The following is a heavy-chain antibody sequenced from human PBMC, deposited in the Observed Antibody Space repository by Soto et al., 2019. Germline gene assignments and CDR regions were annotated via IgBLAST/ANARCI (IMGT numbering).Heavy chain of an antibody. J-gene: IGHJ4*02. D-gene: IGHD5-12*01. CDR1: GFSFRNTG. Sequence: QVQLVESGGGVVQPGRSLRLSCAASGFSFRNTGMHWVRQAPVRGLEWVAVIWADGSNKYYANSVKGRFTVSRDNSKDILFIQMNSLRDEDTAVYYCARDDIVAGADWGPGTLVTVSS. CDR3: ARDDIVAGAD. V-gene: IGHV3-33*01. CDR2: IWADGSNK.